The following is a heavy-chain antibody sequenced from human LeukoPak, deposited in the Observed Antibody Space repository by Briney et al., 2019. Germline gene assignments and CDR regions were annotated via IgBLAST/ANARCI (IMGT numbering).Heavy chain of an antibody. CDR3: ARGLFGSHYYESSVGNWLDP. CDR2: ISSSSSTI. J-gene: IGHJ5*02. CDR1: GFAFSTYS. D-gene: IGHD3-22*01. V-gene: IGHV3-48*04. Sequence: GGSLRLSCAASGFAFSTYSMNWVRQAPGKGLEWISYISSSSSTIYYAGSVKGRFTISRDNAKNSLYLQMNSLRAEDTAVYYCARGLFGSHYYESSVGNWLDPWGQGTLVTVSS.